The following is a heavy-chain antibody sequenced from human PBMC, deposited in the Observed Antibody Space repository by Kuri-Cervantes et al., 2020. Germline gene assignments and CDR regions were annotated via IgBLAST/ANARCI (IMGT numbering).Heavy chain of an antibody. CDR2: IKSKTDGGTT. J-gene: IGHJ6*02. CDR1: GFTFSNAW. CDR3: TTFAYYYGSGSRGPYYYYGMDV. V-gene: IGHV3-15*01. Sequence: GESLKISCAASGFTFSNAWMSWVRQAPGKGLEWVGRIKSKTDGGTTDYAAPVKGRFTISRDGSKNTLYLQTNSLKTEDTAVYYCTTFAYYYGSGSRGPYYYYGMDVWGQGTTVTVSS. D-gene: IGHD3-10*01.